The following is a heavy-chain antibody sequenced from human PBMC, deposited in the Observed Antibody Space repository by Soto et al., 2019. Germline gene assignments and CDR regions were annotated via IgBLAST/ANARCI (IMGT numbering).Heavy chain of an antibody. V-gene: IGHV1-69*12. J-gene: IGHJ6*01. CDR3: ASDLLGFGYTYGDV. Sequence: QVQLVQSGAEVKKPGSSVKVSCKASGGTFSNYALISWVRQAPGQGLEWMGGIIPIDATVNYAQKFQGRITITADESTTTAYMDLGSLRSEDTAVYYFASDLLGFGYTYGDVWGQGTTVTVSS. CDR2: IIPIDATV. D-gene: IGHD3-10*01. CDR1: GGTFSNYA.